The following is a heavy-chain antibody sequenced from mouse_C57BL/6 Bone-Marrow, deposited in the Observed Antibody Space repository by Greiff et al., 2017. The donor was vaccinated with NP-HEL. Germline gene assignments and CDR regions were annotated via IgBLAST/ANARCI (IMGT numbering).Heavy chain of an antibody. Sequence: QVQLKESGAELARPGASVKLSCKASGYTFTSYGISWVKQRTGQGLEWIGEIYPRSGNTYYNEKFKGKATLTADKSSSTAYMELRSLTSEDSAVYFWARKGGYYSNYFWFAYWGQGTLVTVSA. CDR3: ARKGGYYSNYFWFAY. CDR2: IYPRSGNT. D-gene: IGHD2-5*01. J-gene: IGHJ3*01. V-gene: IGHV1-81*01. CDR1: GYTFTSYG.